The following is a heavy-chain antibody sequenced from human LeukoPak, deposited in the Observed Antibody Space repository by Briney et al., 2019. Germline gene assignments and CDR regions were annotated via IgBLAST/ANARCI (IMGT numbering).Heavy chain of an antibody. V-gene: IGHV3-23*01. CDR3: ANMGYCTNGVYFDY. CDR1: GFTFSSYA. D-gene: IGHD2-8*01. Sequence: GGSLRLSCAASGFTFSSYAMSWVRQAPGKGLEWVSAISGSGGSTYYADSEKGRFTISRDNSKNTLYLQMNSLRAEDTAVYYCANMGYCTNGVYFDYWGQGTLVTVSS. CDR2: ISGSGGST. J-gene: IGHJ4*02.